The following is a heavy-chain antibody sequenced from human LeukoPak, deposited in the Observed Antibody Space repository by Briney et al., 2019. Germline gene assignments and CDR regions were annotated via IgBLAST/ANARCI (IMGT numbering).Heavy chain of an antibody. Sequence: GGSLRLSCAASGFTFSSYAMSWVPQAPEKGLEWVSTISGSGGVTYYPDSVRGRFTISRDNSKNTLHLQMDSLRAEDTAIYYCAKWPEGATPKFHYWGQGTLVTVSS. CDR2: ISGSGGVT. CDR1: GFTFSSYA. V-gene: IGHV3-23*01. J-gene: IGHJ4*02. D-gene: IGHD1-26*01. CDR3: AKWPEGATPKFHY.